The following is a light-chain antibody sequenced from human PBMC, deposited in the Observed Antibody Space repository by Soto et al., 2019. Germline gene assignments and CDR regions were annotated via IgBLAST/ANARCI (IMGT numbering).Light chain of an antibody. CDR2: DAS. J-gene: IGKJ1*01. CDR3: QQYNAYSSWT. Sequence: ESQITHSPSTLSPSVGEMVTVXFRXSQGIVRWLAWYQQKPGKAPKLLIYDASSLESGVPSRFSGSGAGTEFTLTISSLQPDDFATYYCQQYNAYSSWTFGQGTKVDI. V-gene: IGKV1-5*01. CDR1: QGIVRW.